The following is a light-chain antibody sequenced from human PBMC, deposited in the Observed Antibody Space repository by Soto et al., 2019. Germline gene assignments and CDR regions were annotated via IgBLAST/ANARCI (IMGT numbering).Light chain of an antibody. CDR3: QQYGSSVRT. Sequence: EIVLTQSPGTLSLSPGERATLSCRASQSVTSNYLAWYQQKPGQAPRLLLYGASRRVTGIPDRFSGSGSGTDVTLTISRLEPEDFAVYYCQQYGSSVRTFGQGTKVEIK. J-gene: IGKJ1*01. V-gene: IGKV3-20*01. CDR1: QSVTSNY. CDR2: GAS.